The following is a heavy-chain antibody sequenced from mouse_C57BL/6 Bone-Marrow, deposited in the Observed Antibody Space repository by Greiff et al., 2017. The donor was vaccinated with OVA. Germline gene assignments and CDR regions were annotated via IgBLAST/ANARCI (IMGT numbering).Heavy chain of an antibody. J-gene: IGHJ1*03. CDR3: ARPPVVASNWYFDV. Sequence: VQLQQSGPGLVQPSQSLSITCTVSGFSLTSYGVHWVRQSPGKGLEWLGVIWSGGSTDYNAAFISRLSISKDNSKSQVFFKMNSLQADDTAIYYCARPPVVASNWYFDVWGTGTTVTVSS. V-gene: IGHV2-2*01. CDR1: GFSLTSYG. D-gene: IGHD1-1*01. CDR2: IWSGGST.